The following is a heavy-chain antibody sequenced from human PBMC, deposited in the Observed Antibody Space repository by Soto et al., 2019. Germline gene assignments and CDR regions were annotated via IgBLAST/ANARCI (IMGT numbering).Heavy chain of an antibody. CDR2: ISWNSDTI. CDR3: ARDVWSRASGPPDS. J-gene: IGHJ4*02. CDR1: GFTFDDYA. D-gene: IGHD3-10*01. Sequence: PGGSLRLSCAASGFTFDDYAMHWVRQAPGKGLEWVTGISWNSDTIGYADSVKGRFTISRDNAKNSLYLQMNSLRAEDTAFNYCARDVWSRASGPPDSWGQGTLVTVSS. V-gene: IGHV3-9*01.